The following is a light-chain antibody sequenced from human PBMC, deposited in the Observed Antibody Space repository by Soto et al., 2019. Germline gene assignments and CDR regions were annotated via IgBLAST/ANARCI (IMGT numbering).Light chain of an antibody. CDR2: DAS. V-gene: IGKV3-11*01. CDR3: XXRSXXPPIT. Sequence: EIVLTQSPATLSLSPGERATLSCRATQSISSYLAWYQQKPGQAPRLLIYDASHRATGIPARFSGSGSGTDFTLTISSLEPEDFXXXXXXXRSXXPPITFGQGTRLEIK. CDR1: QSISSY. J-gene: IGKJ5*01.